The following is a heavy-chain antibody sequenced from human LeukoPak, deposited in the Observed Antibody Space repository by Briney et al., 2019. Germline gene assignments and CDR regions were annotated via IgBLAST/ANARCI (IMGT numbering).Heavy chain of an antibody. Sequence: PGGSLRLSCAASGFTFSSYAMSWVRQAPGKGPQWVSAISGSGGITYYADSVKGRFAISRDNSKNTLYLQMNSLRAEDTAVYYCAKGGYCSGGTCYPMDVWGQGTTVTVSS. CDR2: ISGSGGIT. V-gene: IGHV3-23*01. CDR1: GFTFSSYA. J-gene: IGHJ6*02. CDR3: AKGGYCSGGTCYPMDV. D-gene: IGHD2-15*01.